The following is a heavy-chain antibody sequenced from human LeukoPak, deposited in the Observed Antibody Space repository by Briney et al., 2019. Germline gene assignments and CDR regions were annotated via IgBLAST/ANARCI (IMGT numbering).Heavy chain of an antibody. CDR2: IYSSGNT. Sequence: SETLSLTCTASGGSITNIYWSWIRQPAGKGLEWIGRIYSSGNTNYNTSLKSRVTMSVDTSKNQLSLNLTSVTAADTAVYYCARGRGHRIYYYYYYMDVWGKGTTVTVS. D-gene: IGHD2-21*01. J-gene: IGHJ6*03. CDR3: ARGRGHRIYYYYYYMDV. V-gene: IGHV4-4*07. CDR1: GGSITNIY.